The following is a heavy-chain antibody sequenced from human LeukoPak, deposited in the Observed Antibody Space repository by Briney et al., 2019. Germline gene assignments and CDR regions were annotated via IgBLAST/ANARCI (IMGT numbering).Heavy chain of an antibody. CDR2: ISSSSSYI. J-gene: IGHJ4*02. V-gene: IGHV3-21*01. D-gene: IGHD3-10*01. CDR1: GFTFSSYS. Sequence: PGGSLRLSCAASGFTFSSYSMNWVRQAPGKGLEWVSSISSSSSYIYYADSVKGRFTISRDNAENSLYLQINSLRAEDTAVYYCATGSGSYLDYFVYWGQGTLVTVSP. CDR3: ATGSGSYLDYFVY.